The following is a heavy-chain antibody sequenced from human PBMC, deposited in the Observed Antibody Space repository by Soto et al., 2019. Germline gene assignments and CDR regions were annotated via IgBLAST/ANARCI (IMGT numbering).Heavy chain of an antibody. CDR1: GGSISSYY. Sequence: PSETLSLTCTVSGGSISSYYWSWIRQPPGEGLEWIGYIYYSGSTNYNPSLKSRVTISVDTSKNQFSLKLSSVTAADTAVYYCARALILTGYYIHDAFDIWGQGTMVTVSS. CDR2: IYYSGST. D-gene: IGHD3-9*01. J-gene: IGHJ3*02. CDR3: ARALILTGYYIHDAFDI. V-gene: IGHV4-59*01.